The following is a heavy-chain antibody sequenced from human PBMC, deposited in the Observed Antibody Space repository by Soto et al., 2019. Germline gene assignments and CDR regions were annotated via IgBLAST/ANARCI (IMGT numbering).Heavy chain of an antibody. CDR2: ISGSGGST. CDR3: AKDYSGSYSVTFGY. Sequence: PGGSLRLSCAASGFTFSSYAMSWVRQAPGKGLEWVSAISGSGGSTYYADSVKGRFTISRDNSKNTLYLQMSSLRAEDTAVYYCAKDYSGSYSVTFGYWGQGTLVTVSS. J-gene: IGHJ4*02. CDR1: GFTFSSYA. D-gene: IGHD1-26*01. V-gene: IGHV3-23*01.